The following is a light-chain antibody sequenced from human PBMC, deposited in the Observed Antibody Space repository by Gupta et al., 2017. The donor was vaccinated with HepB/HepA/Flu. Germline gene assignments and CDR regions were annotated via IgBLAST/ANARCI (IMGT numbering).Light chain of an antibody. J-gene: IGLJ2*01. CDR2: GVR. CDR3: SAYTSTSTVV. CDR1: STEIGAYNS. Sequence: HSALTQPASVSGSPGQSLTISCTGTSTEIGAYNSVSWYQQHSGKVPTLLLYGVRNRPSGISDRFSGSASGNTASLTISGHQAEDEASYYCSAYTSTSTVVFGGGTKLTVL. V-gene: IGLV2-14*01.